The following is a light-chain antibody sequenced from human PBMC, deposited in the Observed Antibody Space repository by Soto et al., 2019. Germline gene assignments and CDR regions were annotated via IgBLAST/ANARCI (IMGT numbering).Light chain of an antibody. CDR2: ATS. Sequence: DIQMTRSPSSLSASVGDRISITCRASQSIDNYLNWYQQEPGKAPKLLISATSTLQSGVPSRFSGSGSGTDFTLTISSLQPEDFATYFCHQSSITPETFGQGIKVDIK. CDR1: QSIDNY. CDR3: HQSSITPET. J-gene: IGKJ1*01. V-gene: IGKV1-39*01.